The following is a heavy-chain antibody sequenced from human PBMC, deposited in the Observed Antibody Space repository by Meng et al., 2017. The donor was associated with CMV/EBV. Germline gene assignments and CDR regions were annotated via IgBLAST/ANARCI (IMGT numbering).Heavy chain of an antibody. V-gene: IGHV3-48*04. Sequence: GGSLRPSCAASGSTFSSYSMNWVRQAPGKGLEWVSYISSSSSTIYYADSVKGRFTISRDNAKNSLYLQMNSLRAEDTAVYYCAREFGSSWSPAGYFDYWGQGTLVTVSS. J-gene: IGHJ4*02. D-gene: IGHD6-13*01. CDR2: ISSSSSTI. CDR3: AREFGSSWSPAGYFDY. CDR1: GSTFSSYS.